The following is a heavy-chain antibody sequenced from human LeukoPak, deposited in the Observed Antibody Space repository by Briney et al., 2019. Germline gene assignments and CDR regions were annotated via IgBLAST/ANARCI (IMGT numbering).Heavy chain of an antibody. Sequence: ASVKVSCKVYGYTLTELSMHWVRQAPGKGLEWMGGFDPEDGETIYAQKFQGRVTMTEDTSTDTAYMELSSLRSVDTAVYYCATEIDGYYYWYFDLWGRGTLVTVSS. V-gene: IGHV1-24*01. CDR1: GYTLTELS. CDR2: FDPEDGET. D-gene: IGHD3-22*01. J-gene: IGHJ2*01. CDR3: ATEIDGYYYWYFDL.